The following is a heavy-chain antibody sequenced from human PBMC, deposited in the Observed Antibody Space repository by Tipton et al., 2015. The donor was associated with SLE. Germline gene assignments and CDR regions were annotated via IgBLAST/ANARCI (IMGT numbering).Heavy chain of an antibody. D-gene: IGHD3-22*01. J-gene: IGHJ2*01. CDR2: IYTSGST. CDR1: GGSISSYY. Sequence: TLSLTCTVSGGSISSYYWSWIRQPPGKGLEWIGYIYTSGSTNYNPSLKSRVTISVDPSKNQFSLKLSSMTAADTAMYYCVRDPQGYYYDSRGYFDLWGRGTLVTVSS. CDR3: VRDPQGYYYDSRGYFDL. V-gene: IGHV4-4*08.